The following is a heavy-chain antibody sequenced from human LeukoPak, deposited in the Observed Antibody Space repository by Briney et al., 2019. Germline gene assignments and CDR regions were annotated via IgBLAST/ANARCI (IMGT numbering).Heavy chain of an antibody. CDR1: GFTFDYYA. CDR3: AKGGSNYDILTGHFDY. J-gene: IGHJ4*02. D-gene: IGHD3-9*01. CDR2: TSWNSGSI. V-gene: IGHV3-9*01. Sequence: PGRSLRLSCAASGFTFDYYAMRWVRHAAGKGLEWVSCTSWNSGSIGYADSVKGRFTISRDNAKNSLYLQMNSLRAEDTALYYCAKGGSNYDILTGHFDYWGQGTLVTVSS.